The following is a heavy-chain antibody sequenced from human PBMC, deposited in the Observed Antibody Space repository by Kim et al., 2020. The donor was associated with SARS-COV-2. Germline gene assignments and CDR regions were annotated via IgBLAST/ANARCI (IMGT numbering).Heavy chain of an antibody. D-gene: IGHD4-17*01. J-gene: IGHJ4*03. CDR1: GLTFNSHW. CDR3: ASRPPGRTYCDVFAY. Sequence: GGSLRLSCAASGLTFNSHWMSWVRQTPEKGLEWVSNIKQDGSEKYYVDSVKGRFTISRDNAKNSLYLQMDSLRAEDTAIYYCASRPPGRTYCDVFAYWGERTLVTVSS. CDR2: IKQDGSEK. V-gene: IGHV3-7*01.